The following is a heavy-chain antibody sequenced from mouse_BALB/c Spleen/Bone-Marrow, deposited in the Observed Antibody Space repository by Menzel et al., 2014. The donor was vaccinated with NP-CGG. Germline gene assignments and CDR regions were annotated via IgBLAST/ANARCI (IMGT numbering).Heavy chain of an antibody. D-gene: IGHD4-1*02. V-gene: IGHV6-6*02. Sequence: EVKLMESGGGLVQPGGSMKLSCVASGFTFXNYWMNWVRQSPEKGLEWVAEIRLKSNNYATHYAESVKGRFTISRDDSKSSVYLQMNNLRAEDTGIYYCTRNWDVYYFDYWGQGTTRTVSS. CDR1: GFTFXNYW. CDR3: TRNWDVYYFDY. CDR2: IRLKSNNYAT. J-gene: IGHJ2*01.